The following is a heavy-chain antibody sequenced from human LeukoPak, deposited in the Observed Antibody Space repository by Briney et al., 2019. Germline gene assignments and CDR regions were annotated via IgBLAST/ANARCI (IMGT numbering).Heavy chain of an antibody. CDR2: INHSGST. CDR3: ARLVGGSSSGDFDY. J-gene: IGHJ4*02. D-gene: IGHD6-6*01. V-gene: IGHV4-34*01. Sequence: PSETLSLTCAVYGGSFSGYYWSWIRQPPGKGLEWIGEINHSGSTNYNPSLKSRFTISVDTSKNQFSLKLSSVTAADTAVYYCARLVGGSSSGDFDYWGQGTLVTVSS. CDR1: GGSFSGYY.